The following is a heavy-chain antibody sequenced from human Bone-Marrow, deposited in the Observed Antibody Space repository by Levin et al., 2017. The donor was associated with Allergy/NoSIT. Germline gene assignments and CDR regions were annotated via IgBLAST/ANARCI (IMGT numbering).Heavy chain of an antibody. D-gene: IGHD3-10*01. V-gene: IGHV3-30*18. CDR2: ISSDGSDK. CDR3: AKGVDSYGSGTLA. CDR1: GFSFSNYD. Sequence: GGSLRLSCAASGFSFSNYDMHWVRQVPGKGLEWVALISSDGSDKHYADSVKGRFIISRDNSKNTLYMEVNSLRGEDTAVYYCAKGVDSYGSGTLAWGQGTLVTFSS. J-gene: IGHJ5*02.